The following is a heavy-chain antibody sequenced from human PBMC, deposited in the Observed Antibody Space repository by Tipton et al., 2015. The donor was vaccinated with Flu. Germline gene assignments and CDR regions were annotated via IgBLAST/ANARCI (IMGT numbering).Heavy chain of an antibody. Sequence: TLSLTCTVSGGSTTSGNSYYWSWIRQPAGKGLEWIGYIYYSGSTNYNPSLKSRVTISVDTSKNQFSLKLSSVTAADTAVYYCARSRIIRLDAFGIWGQGTMVTVSS. V-gene: IGHV4-61*10. CDR1: GGSTTSGNSYY. J-gene: IGHJ3*02. D-gene: IGHD3-3*01. CDR2: IYYSGST. CDR3: ARSRIIRLDAFGI.